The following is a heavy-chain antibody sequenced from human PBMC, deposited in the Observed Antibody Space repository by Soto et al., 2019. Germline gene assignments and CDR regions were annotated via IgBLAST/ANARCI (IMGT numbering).Heavy chain of an antibody. Sequence: SETLSLTCIVSGESISSSSYYWGWIRQPPGKGLEWIGSIDYSGRTYYNPSFKSRVTISIDTSKNQFSLKLSSVTATDTAVYYCARQRTTVVTQAYFDHWGQGALVTVSS. V-gene: IGHV4-39*01. J-gene: IGHJ4*02. CDR2: IDYSGRT. CDR3: ARQRTTVVTQAYFDH. CDR1: GESISSSSYY. D-gene: IGHD2-21*02.